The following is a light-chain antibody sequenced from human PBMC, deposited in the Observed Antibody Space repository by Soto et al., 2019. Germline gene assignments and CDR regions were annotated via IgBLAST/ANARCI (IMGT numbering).Light chain of an antibody. CDR3: QQSYSTPALT. CDR1: QSVSSSY. Sequence: IVLTQSPAILALSPGDGATLSCRASQSVSSSYLAWYQQKPGQAPRLLIYDASNRATGIPARFSGSGSGTDFTLTISSLQPEDFATYYCQQSYSTPALTFGGGTKVDIK. CDR2: DAS. J-gene: IGKJ4*01. V-gene: IGKV3D-20*02.